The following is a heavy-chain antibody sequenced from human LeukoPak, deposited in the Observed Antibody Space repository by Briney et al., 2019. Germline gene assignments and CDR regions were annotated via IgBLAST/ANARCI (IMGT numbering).Heavy chain of an antibody. Sequence: GGSLRLSCAASGFTFSSYAMSWVRQAPGKGLEWVPAISGSGGSTYYADSVKGRFTISRDNSKNTLYLQMNSLRAEDTAVYYCARRRSTGDSNWLDPWGQGTLVTVSS. J-gene: IGHJ5*02. CDR2: ISGSGGST. CDR1: GFTFSSYA. CDR3: ARRRSTGDSNWLDP. D-gene: IGHD3-10*01. V-gene: IGHV3-23*01.